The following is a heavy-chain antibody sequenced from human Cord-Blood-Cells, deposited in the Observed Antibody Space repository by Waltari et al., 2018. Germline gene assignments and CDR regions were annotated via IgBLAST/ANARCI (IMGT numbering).Heavy chain of an antibody. D-gene: IGHD2-15*01. Sequence: QVQLVQSGAEVKKPGASVKVSCKASGYNFTGYYMHWVRQAPGQGLAWMGWINPNSGGTNYAQKFQGWVTMTRDTSISTAYMELSRLRSDDTAVYYCARDPGYGRGDAFDIWGQGTMVTVSS. V-gene: IGHV1-2*04. CDR1: GYNFTGYY. J-gene: IGHJ3*02. CDR3: ARDPGYGRGDAFDI. CDR2: INPNSGGT.